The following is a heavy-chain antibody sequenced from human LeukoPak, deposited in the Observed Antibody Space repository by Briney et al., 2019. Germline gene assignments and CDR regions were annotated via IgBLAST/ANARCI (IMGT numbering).Heavy chain of an antibody. V-gene: IGHV4-39*01. J-gene: IGHJ1*01. D-gene: IGHD3-3*01. CDR2: IYYSGST. CDR1: GGSISSSSYY. Sequence: SETLSPPCTVSGGSISSSSYYWGWIRQPPGKGLEWIGSIYYSGSTYYNPSAQSRVTISVDTSKNQFSLKLSSVTAADTAVYYCAHTGVTIFVSGRAYWGRDPRHTLSS. CDR3: AHTGVTIFVSGRAY.